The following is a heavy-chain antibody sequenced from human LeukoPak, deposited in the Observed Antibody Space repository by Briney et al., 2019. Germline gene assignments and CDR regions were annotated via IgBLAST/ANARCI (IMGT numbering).Heavy chain of an antibody. V-gene: IGHV1-18*01. J-gene: IGHJ4*02. CDR2: ISAYNGNT. D-gene: IGHD6-19*01. CDR1: GGTFSSYA. CDR3: ARTLAVAGYYFDY. Sequence: ASVKVSCKASGGTFSSYAISWVRQAPGQGLEWMGWISAYNGNTNYAQKLQGRVTMTTDTSTSTAYMELRSLRSDDTAVYYCARTLAVAGYYFDYWGQGTLVTVSS.